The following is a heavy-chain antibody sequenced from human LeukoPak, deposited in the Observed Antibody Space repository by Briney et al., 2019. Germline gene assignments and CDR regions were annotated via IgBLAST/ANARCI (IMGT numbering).Heavy chain of an antibody. CDR3: ARDDCSGGSCHFDY. J-gene: IGHJ4*02. CDR1: GGTFSSYA. CDR2: IIPILGIA. Sequence: ASVKVSCKASGGTFSSYAISWVRQAPGQGLEWMGRIIPILGIANYAQKFQGRVTITADKSTSTAYMELSSLRSEDTAVYYCARDDCSGGSCHFDYWGQGTLVTVSS. D-gene: IGHD2-15*01. V-gene: IGHV1-69*04.